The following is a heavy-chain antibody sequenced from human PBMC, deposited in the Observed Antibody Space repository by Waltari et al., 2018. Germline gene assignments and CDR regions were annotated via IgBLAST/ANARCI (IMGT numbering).Heavy chain of an antibody. D-gene: IGHD4-17*01. CDR3: VTGLTTVTAKDYFDH. CDR2: IKQDGSEK. J-gene: IGHJ4*02. V-gene: IGHV3-7*01. CDR1: GVTFSNYW. Sequence: EVQLVESGGGSVQPGGSLRLSCAASGVTFSNYWMSWVRQAPGKGLEWVANIKQDGSEKKYVDAVEGRFSISRDNAQNSLYLQMNSLRAEDTAIYYCVTGLTTVTAKDYFDHWGQGALVTVSS.